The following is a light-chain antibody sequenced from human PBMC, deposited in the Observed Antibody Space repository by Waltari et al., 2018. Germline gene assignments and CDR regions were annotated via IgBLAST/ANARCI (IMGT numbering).Light chain of an antibody. CDR3: QQYYSTPLT. J-gene: IGKJ4*01. V-gene: IGKV4-1*01. Sequence: DIVMTQSPDSLAVSLGERATVNCKSSQSVLYSSKNKNYLAWYQQNPGQPPELLIHSASSRESGVPDRFSGSGSGTDFTLTISSLQAEDVAVYYCQQYYSTPLTFGGGTKVEIK. CDR1: QSVLYSSKNKNY. CDR2: SAS.